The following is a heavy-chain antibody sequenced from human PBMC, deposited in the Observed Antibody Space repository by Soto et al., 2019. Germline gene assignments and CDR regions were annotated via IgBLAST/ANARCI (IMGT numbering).Heavy chain of an antibody. CDR1: GFTFSSYG. CDR2: ISYDGSDK. Sequence: GGSLRLSCAASGFTFSSYGMHWVRQAPGKGLEWVAVISYDGSDKYYADSVKGRFTISRDNSKNTLYLQMNSLRAEDTAVYYCAKDESYYYYGMDVWGQGTTVTVSS. J-gene: IGHJ6*02. V-gene: IGHV3-30*18. CDR3: AKDESYYYYGMDV.